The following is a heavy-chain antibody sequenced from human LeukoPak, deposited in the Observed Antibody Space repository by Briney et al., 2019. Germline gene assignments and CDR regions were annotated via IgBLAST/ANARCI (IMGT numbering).Heavy chain of an antibody. CDR2: IDANNGDT. CDR3: ARDPSSVTLYFFDY. D-gene: IGHD4-11*01. J-gene: IGHJ4*02. Sequence: ASVKVSCKASGYTFRGNYIHWLRQAPGQGLEWMGWIDANNGDTKSAQKFQGRVTMSRDTSISTAYMNLSSLSPDDAAVYYCARDPSSVTLYFFDYWGQGTLVTVSS. V-gene: IGHV1-2*02. CDR1: GYTFRGNY.